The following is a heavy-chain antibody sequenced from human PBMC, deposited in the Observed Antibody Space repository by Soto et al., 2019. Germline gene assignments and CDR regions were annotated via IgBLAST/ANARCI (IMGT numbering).Heavy chain of an antibody. Sequence: PGGSLRLSCRGSGFTFSNSWMHWVRHTPGKGLVWVSRINNDGSNAAYADSVKGRFTISRDNSKNTLDLQMSNLRAEDTAVYYCATVHNTSRSFDYWGQGTLVTVSS. CDR3: ATVHNTSRSFDY. J-gene: IGHJ4*02. D-gene: IGHD1-20*01. CDR1: GFTFSNSW. V-gene: IGHV3-74*01. CDR2: INNDGSNA.